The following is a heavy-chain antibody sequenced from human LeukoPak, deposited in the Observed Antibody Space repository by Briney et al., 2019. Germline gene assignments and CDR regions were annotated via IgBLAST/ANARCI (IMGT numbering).Heavy chain of an antibody. D-gene: IGHD3-3*01. CDR3: ARVYYDFWSGYEYDAFDI. Sequence: ASVKVSXKASGYTFTSYGISWVRQAPGQGLERMGWISAYNGNTNYTQKLQGRVTMTTDTSTSTAYMELRSLRSDDTAVYYCARVYYDFWSGYEYDAFDIWGQGTMVTVSS. CDR2: ISAYNGNT. V-gene: IGHV1-18*01. J-gene: IGHJ3*02. CDR1: GYTFTSYG.